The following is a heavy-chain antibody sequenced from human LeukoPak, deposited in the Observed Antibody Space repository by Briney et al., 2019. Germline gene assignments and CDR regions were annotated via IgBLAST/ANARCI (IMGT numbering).Heavy chain of an antibody. CDR2: IWYDGSNK. CDR3: ARGVVTSSKQNWVDP. CDR1: GFTFSSYG. D-gene: IGHD2-2*01. V-gene: IGHV3-33*01. Sequence: GGSLRLSCAASGFTFSSYGMHWVRQAPGKGLEWVAVIWYDGSNKYYADSVKGRFTISRDNSKNTLYLQMNSLRAEDTAVYYCARGVVTSSKQNWVDPWGQGTLGNVSS. J-gene: IGHJ5*01.